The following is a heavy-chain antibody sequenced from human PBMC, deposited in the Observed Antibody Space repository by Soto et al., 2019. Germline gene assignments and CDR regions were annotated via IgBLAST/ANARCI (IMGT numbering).Heavy chain of an antibody. Sequence: AGSLRLSCAASGFTFSSYGMHWVRRAPGKGLEWVAVIWYDGSNKYYADSVKGRFTISRDNSKNTLNLQMNSLRAEDTAVYYCAREPRIAAAGSTHDYWGQGSLVTVSS. V-gene: IGHV3-33*01. D-gene: IGHD6-13*01. CDR3: AREPRIAAAGSTHDY. CDR2: IWYDGSNK. CDR1: GFTFSSYG. J-gene: IGHJ4*02.